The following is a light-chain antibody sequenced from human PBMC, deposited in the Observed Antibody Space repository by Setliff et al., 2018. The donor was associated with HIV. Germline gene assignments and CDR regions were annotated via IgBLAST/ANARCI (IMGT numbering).Light chain of an antibody. CDR2: EDN. V-gene: IGLV6-57*01. J-gene: IGLJ2*01. CDR3: QSYDSSNQVV. Sequence: NFMLTQPHSVSESPGKTATISCTRSSGSIASNYVQWYRQRPGSSPTTVIYEDNQRPSGVPARFSDSIDSSSNSASLTISGLKTEDEADYYCQSYDSSNQVVFGGGTKVTVL. CDR1: SGSIASNY.